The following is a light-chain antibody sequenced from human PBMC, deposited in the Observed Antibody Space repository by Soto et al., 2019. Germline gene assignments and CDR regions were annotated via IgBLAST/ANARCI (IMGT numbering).Light chain of an antibody. CDR1: ISDIGAYDY. CDR3: FSFTTTSTHV. J-gene: IGLJ1*01. V-gene: IGLV2-14*01. CDR2: EVN. Sequence: QCPLTQPASLSGSPGQSITISCTGTISDIGAYDYVSWFQQHPGKAPKLMISEVNNRPSGVSNRFSGSKSGNTAYLTISGLQVEDEAEYFRFSFTTTSTHVFGTGTKVTVL.